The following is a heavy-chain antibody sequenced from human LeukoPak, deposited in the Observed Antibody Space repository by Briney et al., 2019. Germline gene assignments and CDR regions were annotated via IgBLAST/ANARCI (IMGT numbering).Heavy chain of an antibody. CDR1: GFTFSGYY. Sequence: GGSLRLSCAASGFTFSGYYMSWIRQAPGRGLEWVSYISSSGSDTNYADSVKGRLTISRDNAKNSLYLQMNSLRAEDTALYYCARVRGSYSDDYWGQGTLVTVSS. D-gene: IGHD1-26*01. CDR3: ARVRGSYSDDY. V-gene: IGHV3-11*05. J-gene: IGHJ4*02. CDR2: ISSSGSDT.